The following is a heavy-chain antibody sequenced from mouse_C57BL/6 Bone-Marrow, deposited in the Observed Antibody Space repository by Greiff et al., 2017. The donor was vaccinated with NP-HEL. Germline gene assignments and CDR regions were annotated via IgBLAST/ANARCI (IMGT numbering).Heavy chain of an antibody. CDR3: AREGSYYYGSSYVWYFDV. V-gene: IGHV8-12*01. J-gene: IGHJ1*03. D-gene: IGHD1-1*01. CDR2: IYWDDDK. Sequence: QVTLKVSGPGILQSSQTLSLTCSFSGFSLSTSGMGVSWIRQPSGKGLEWLAHIYWDDDKRYNPSLKSRLTISKDTSRNQVFLKITRVDTADTATYYCAREGSYYYGSSYVWYFDVWGTGTTVTVSS. CDR1: GFSLSTSGMG.